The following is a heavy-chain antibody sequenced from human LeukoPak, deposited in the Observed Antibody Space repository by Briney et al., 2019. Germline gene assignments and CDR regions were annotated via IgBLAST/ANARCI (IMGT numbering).Heavy chain of an antibody. Sequence: GESLKISCKGSGYSFNTYWIGWVRQMLGKGLEWMGIIYPGDSDTRYSPSFQGQVTISADKSSSTAYLQWSSLKASDTAMYYCARHPEMATIFSYQYWGQGTLVTVSS. V-gene: IGHV5-51*01. J-gene: IGHJ4*02. D-gene: IGHD5-24*01. CDR3: ARHPEMATIFSYQY. CDR2: IYPGDSDT. CDR1: GYSFNTYW.